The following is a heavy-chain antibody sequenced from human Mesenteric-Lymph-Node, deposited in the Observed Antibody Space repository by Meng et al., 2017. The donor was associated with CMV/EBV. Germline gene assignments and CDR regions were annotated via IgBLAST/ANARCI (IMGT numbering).Heavy chain of an antibody. J-gene: IGHJ4*01. CDR1: GYTFSSYD. D-gene: IGHD1-7*01. Sequence: ASVKVSCKASGYTFSSYDITWVRQAPGQGLERMGWISAYNGNTDYAQKLQGRVTMTTDTSTSTAYMELRSLRSDDTAVYFCARGGPGTAFDYWGHGTLVTVSS. CDR2: ISAYNGNT. CDR3: ARGGPGTAFDY. V-gene: IGHV1-18*01.